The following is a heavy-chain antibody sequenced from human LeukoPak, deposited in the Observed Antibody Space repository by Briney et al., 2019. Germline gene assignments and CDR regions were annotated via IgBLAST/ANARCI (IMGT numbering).Heavy chain of an antibody. CDR1: GGSISSGDYY. CDR2: IYYSGST. Sequence: SETLSLTCTVSGGSISSGDYYWSWIRQPPGKGLEWIGYIYYSGSTYYNPSLKSRVTISVDTSKNQFSLKLSSVTAADTAVYYWARDRLPGPRGGQGTLVTVPP. J-gene: IGHJ4*02. V-gene: IGHV4-30-4*01. D-gene: IGHD2-21*01. CDR3: ARDRLPGPR.